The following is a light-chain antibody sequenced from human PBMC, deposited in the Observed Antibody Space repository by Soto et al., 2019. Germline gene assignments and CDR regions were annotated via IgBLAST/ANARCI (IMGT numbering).Light chain of an antibody. CDR2: YDS. J-gene: IGLJ3*02. V-gene: IGLV3-21*04. CDR3: QVWDSSSALLV. Sequence: SYELTQPPSVSVAPGKTARITCGGNNIGSKSVHWYQHKPGQAPVLVIYYDSDRPSGIPERFSGSNSGNTATLTISRVEAGDEADYYCQVWDSSSALLVFGGETNLTVL. CDR1: NIGSKS.